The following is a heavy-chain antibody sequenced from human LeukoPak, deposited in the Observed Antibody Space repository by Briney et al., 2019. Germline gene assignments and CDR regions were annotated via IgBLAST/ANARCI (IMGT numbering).Heavy chain of an antibody. CDR3: ARTSTGGSDYDILTGYYNRRGAFDY. CDR2: ISSSGSTI. Sequence: PGGSLRLSCAASGFTFSDYYMSWIRQAPGQGLEWVSYISSSGSTIYYAASVKGRFTISRDSAKNSLYLQMNSLRAEDTAVYYCARTSTGGSDYDILTGYYNRRGAFDYWGQGTLVTVSS. V-gene: IGHV3-11*01. J-gene: IGHJ4*02. D-gene: IGHD3-9*01. CDR1: GFTFSDYY.